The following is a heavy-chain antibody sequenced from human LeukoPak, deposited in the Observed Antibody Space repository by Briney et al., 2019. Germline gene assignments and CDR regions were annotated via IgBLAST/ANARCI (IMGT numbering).Heavy chain of an antibody. J-gene: IGHJ4*02. Sequence: PSETLSLTCTVSGCSISSYSWNWIRQPAGKGLDWIGRIYTSGSTNYNPSLKSRVTMSVDTSKNQFSLKLTSVAAADTAVYFCARASSGTYYFFDYWGQGTLVTVSS. CDR3: ARASSGTYYFFDY. CDR2: IYTSGST. D-gene: IGHD1-26*01. V-gene: IGHV4-4*07. CDR1: GCSISSYS.